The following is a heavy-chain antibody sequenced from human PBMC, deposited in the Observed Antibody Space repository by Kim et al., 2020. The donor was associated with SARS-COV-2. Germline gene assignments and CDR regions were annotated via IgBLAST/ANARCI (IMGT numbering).Heavy chain of an antibody. CDR3: ASDSSSWY. CDR1: GFTFSSYA. V-gene: IGHV3-30*04. CDR2: ISYDGSNK. D-gene: IGHD6-13*01. Sequence: GGSLRLSCAASGFTFSSYAMHWVRQAPGKGLEWVAVISYDGSNKYYADSVKGRFTISRDNSKNTLYLQMNSLRAEDTAVYYCASDSSSWYWGQGTLVTVS. J-gene: IGHJ4*02.